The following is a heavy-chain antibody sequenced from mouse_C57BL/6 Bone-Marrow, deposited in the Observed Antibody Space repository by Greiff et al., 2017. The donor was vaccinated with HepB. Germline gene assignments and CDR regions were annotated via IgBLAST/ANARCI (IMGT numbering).Heavy chain of an antibody. CDR2: IYPGDGDT. J-gene: IGHJ1*03. CDR1: GYAFSSSW. D-gene: IGHD1-1*01. Sequence: QVQLQQSGPELVKPGASVKISCKASGYAFSSSWMNWVKQRPGKGLEWIGRIYPGDGDTNYNGKFKGKATLTADKSSSTAYMQLSSLTSEDSAVYFCARYGNSIYYYGSRDWYFDVWGTGTTVTVSS. CDR3: ARYGNSIYYYGSRDWYFDV. V-gene: IGHV1-82*01.